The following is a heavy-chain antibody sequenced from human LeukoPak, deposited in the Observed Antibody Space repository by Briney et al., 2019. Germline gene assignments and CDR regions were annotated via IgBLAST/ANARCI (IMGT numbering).Heavy chain of an antibody. V-gene: IGHV4-34*01. CDR1: GGSFSGYY. D-gene: IGHD3-10*01. J-gene: IGHJ4*02. CDR3: ARLGRITMVRGVIRSFDY. CDR2: INHSGST. Sequence: SETLFLTCAVYGGSFSGYYWSWIRQPPGKGLEWIGEINHSGSTNYNPSLKSRVTISVDTSKNQFSLKLSSVTAADTAVYYCARLGRITMVRGVIRSFDYWGQGTLVTVSS.